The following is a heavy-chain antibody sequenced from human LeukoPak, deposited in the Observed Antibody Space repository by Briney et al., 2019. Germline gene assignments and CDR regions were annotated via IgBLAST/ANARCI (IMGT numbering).Heavy chain of an antibody. J-gene: IGHJ6*03. Sequence: GSLRLSCAASGFTFSSYEMNWVRQAPGQGLEWVASIRSYSSYIYYGDSVKGRFTISRDDAKKSLYLQMNSLRAEDTAVYFCARFSEVYYYVDVWGTGTTVTVSS. V-gene: IGHV3-21*01. CDR3: ARFSEVYYYVDV. CDR1: GFTFSSYE. CDR2: IRSYSSYI. D-gene: IGHD2/OR15-2a*01.